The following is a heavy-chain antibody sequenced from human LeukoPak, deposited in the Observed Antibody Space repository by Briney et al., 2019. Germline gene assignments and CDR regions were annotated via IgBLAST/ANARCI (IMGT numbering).Heavy chain of an antibody. Sequence: GGSLRLSCAASGFTFSSYAMHWVRQAPGKGLEWVAVISYDGSNKYYADSVKGRFTISRDNSKNTLYLQMNSLRAEDTAVYYCAKDRKYSSSWEGNWFDPWGQGTLVTVSS. CDR2: ISYDGSNK. J-gene: IGHJ5*02. CDR3: AKDRKYSSSWEGNWFDP. V-gene: IGHV3-30*04. D-gene: IGHD6-13*01. CDR1: GFTFSSYA.